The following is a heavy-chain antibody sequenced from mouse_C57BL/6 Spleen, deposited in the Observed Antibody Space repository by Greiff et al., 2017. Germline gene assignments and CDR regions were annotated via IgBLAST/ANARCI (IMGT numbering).Heavy chain of an antibody. D-gene: IGHD1-2*01. CDR2: INPGSGGT. J-gene: IGHJ3*01. V-gene: IGHV1-54*01. CDR3: ARPTTAYGGPCAY. Sequence: VQLQESGAELVRPGTSVKVSCKASGYAFTNYLIEWVKQRPGQGLEWIGVINPGSGGTNYNEKFKGKATLTADKSSSTAYMQLSSLTSEDSAVYFCARPTTAYGGPCAYWGQEALVTVSA. CDR1: GYAFTNYL.